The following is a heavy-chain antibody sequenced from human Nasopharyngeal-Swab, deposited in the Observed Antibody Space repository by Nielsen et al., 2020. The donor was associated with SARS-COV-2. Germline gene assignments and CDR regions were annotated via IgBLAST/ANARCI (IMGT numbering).Heavy chain of an antibody. J-gene: IGHJ4*02. V-gene: IGHV3-33*01. D-gene: IGHD3-22*01. CDR2: IWYDGSNK. CDR1: GFTFSSYG. Sequence: GESLKISCAASGFTFSSYGMHWVRQAPGKGLEWVAVIWYDGSNKYYVDSVKGRFTISRDNSKNTLYLQMNSLRAEDTAVYYCARGSSGLPDYWGQGTLVTVSS. CDR3: ARGSSGLPDY.